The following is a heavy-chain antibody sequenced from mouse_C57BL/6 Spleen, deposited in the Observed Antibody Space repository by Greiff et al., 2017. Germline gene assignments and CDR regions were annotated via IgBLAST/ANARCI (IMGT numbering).Heavy chain of an antibody. J-gene: IGHJ1*03. Sequence: QVQLQQPGAELVMPGASVKLSCKASGYTFTSYWMHWVKQRPGQGLEWIGEIDPSDSYTNYNQKFKGKSTLTVDKSSSTAYMQLSSLTSEDSAVYYCARSYHYYGSSNWYFDVWGTGTTVTVSS. CDR1: GYTFTSYW. V-gene: IGHV1-69*01. CDR2: IDPSDSYT. CDR3: ARSYHYYGSSNWYFDV. D-gene: IGHD1-1*01.